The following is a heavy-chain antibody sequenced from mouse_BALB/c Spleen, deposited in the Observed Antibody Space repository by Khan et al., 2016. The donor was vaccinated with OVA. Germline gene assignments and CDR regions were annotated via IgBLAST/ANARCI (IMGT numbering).Heavy chain of an antibody. CDR3: ARWFDGYSSLAAMDY. V-gene: IGHV2-6*02. Sequence: QVQLKESGPGLVAPSQSLSITCTVSGFSLTSYGVHWVRQPPGKGLEWLVVIWSDGSTNYNSVLKSRLSISKDNSKSQVFLKMNSLQTDDTAIYYCARWFDGYSSLAAMDYWGQGTSVTVSS. J-gene: IGHJ4*01. CDR2: IWSDGST. CDR1: GFSLTSYG. D-gene: IGHD2-3*01.